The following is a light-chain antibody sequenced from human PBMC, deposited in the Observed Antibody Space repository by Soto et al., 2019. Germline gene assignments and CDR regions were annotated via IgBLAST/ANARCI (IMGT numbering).Light chain of an antibody. CDR2: DAY. Sequence: IHMTQYSPSLSASVRDRVTITGQSSQDIGNSLNWYQHKPGKAPKLVIYDAYNLETGAPSTFSGSGYGTEFTLTISSLQPDDFATYYCQQYNSYPITFGQGTRLQIK. J-gene: IGKJ5*01. CDR1: QDIGNS. V-gene: IGKV1-33*01. CDR3: QQYNSYPIT.